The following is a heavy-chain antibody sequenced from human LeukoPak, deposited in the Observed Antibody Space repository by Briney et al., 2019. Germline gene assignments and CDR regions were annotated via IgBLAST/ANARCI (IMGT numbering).Heavy chain of an antibody. V-gene: IGHV4-34*01. CDR2: INHSGST. Sequence: SETLSLTCAVYGGSISGYYWSWIPQPPGKGLEWFGEINHSGSTNYNPSLKSRVTISVDTSKDQFSLKLSSVTAADTAVYYCARGPRFYRSGYRLDAFDIWGQGKMVAVSS. CDR3: ARGPRFYRSGYRLDAFDI. CDR1: GGSISGYY. D-gene: IGHD3-22*01. J-gene: IGHJ3*02.